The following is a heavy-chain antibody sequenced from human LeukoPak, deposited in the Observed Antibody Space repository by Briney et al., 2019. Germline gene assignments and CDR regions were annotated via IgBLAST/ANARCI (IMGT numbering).Heavy chain of an antibody. J-gene: IGHJ3*02. CDR3: TKGGSWLSDAFDI. CDR1: GFTFSSYA. V-gene: IGHV3-23*01. CDR2: ISGSGGST. Sequence: GGSLRLSCAASGFTFSSYAMSWVRQAPGKGLEWVSAISGSGGSTYYADSVKGWFTISRDNSKNTLYLQMNSLRAEDTAVYYCTKGGSWLSDAFDIWGQGTMVTVSS. D-gene: IGHD5-12*01.